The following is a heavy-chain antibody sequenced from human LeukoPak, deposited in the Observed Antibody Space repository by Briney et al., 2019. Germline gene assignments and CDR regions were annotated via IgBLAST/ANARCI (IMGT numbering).Heavy chain of an antibody. J-gene: IGHJ4*02. Sequence: GGALRLSCAAPGFTFSSYAMSWVPQAPGKGLEWDSQFGGGGDCTSYAKFVKGRFTISRDNSKSTLCLQMNSLRGEDTAVYYWARQLGYCSDGSCYFPYWGEETLVTVSP. CDR2: FGGGGDCT. V-gene: IGHV3-23*01. CDR3: ARQLGYCSDGSCYFPY. D-gene: IGHD2-15*01. CDR1: GFTFSSYA.